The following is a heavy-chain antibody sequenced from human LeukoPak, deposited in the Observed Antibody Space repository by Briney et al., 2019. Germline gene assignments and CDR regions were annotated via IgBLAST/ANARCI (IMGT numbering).Heavy chain of an antibody. V-gene: IGHV4-30-4*01. CDR1: GGSISSGDYY. CDR3: ARDYYGSGAAFDY. Sequence: SETLSLTCTVSGGSISSGDYYWSWIRQPPGKGLEWIGYIYYSGSTYYNPSLKSRVTISVDTSKNQFSLKLSSVTAADTAVYYCARDYYGSGAAFDYWGQGTLVTVSS. J-gene: IGHJ4*02. CDR2: IYYSGST. D-gene: IGHD3-10*01.